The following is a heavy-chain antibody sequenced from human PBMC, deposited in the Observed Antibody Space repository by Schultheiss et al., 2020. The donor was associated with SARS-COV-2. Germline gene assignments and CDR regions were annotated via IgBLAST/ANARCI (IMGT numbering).Heavy chain of an antibody. CDR3: VRDGAMGLDTLDV. CDR1: GDFVSSNTAA. J-gene: IGHJ6*02. Sequence: SQTLSLTCDISGDFVSSNTAAWNWIRQSPSRGLEWLGRTYYRSKWYKYYALSVESRITINPDTFKNQFSLQLKSVTPEDTAVYYCVRDGAMGLDTLDVWGQGTTVTVSS. D-gene: IGHD2-8*01. CDR2: TYYRSKWYK. V-gene: IGHV6-1*01.